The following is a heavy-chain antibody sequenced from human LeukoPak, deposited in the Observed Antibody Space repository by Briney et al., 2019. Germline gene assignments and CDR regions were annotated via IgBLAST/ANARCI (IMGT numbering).Heavy chain of an antibody. CDR1: GFTFSSYA. CDR3: ALLRRQWLVVDY. V-gene: IGHV3-23*01. Sequence: PGGSLRLSCAASGFTFSSYAMSWVRQAPGKGLEWVSAISGSGGSTYYADSVKGRFTISRDNSKNTLYLQMNSLRAEDTAVYYCALLRRQWLVVDYWVEGTLVTVSS. CDR2: ISGSGGST. J-gene: IGHJ4*02. D-gene: IGHD6-19*01.